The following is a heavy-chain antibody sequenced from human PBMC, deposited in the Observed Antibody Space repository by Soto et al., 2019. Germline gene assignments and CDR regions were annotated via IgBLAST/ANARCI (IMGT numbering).Heavy chain of an antibody. D-gene: IGHD2-15*01. CDR3: ARGGYCSGGSCYGPNYYYGMDV. Sequence: ASVKVSCKASGYTFTSYYMHWVRQAPGQGLEWMGIINPSGGSTSYAQKFQGRVTMTRNTSISTAYMELSSLRSEDTAVYYCARGGYCSGGSCYGPNYYYGMDVWGQGTTVTVSS. CDR1: GYTFTSYY. J-gene: IGHJ6*02. V-gene: IGHV1-46*01. CDR2: INPSGGST.